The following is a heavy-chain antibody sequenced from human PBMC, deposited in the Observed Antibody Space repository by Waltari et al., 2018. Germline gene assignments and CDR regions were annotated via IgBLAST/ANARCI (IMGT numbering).Heavy chain of an antibody. D-gene: IGHD6-19*01. CDR1: GYSISSGYY. CDR2: IYHSGST. CDR3: ARDSEYSSGWGLYYYGMDV. J-gene: IGHJ6*02. Sequence: QVQLQESGPGLVKPSETLSLTCAVSGYSISSGYYWGWIRQHPGKGLEWIGSIYHSGSTYYNPSLKSRVTISVDTSKNQFSLKLSSVTAADTAVYYCARDSEYSSGWGLYYYGMDVWGQGTTVTVSS. V-gene: IGHV4-38-2*02.